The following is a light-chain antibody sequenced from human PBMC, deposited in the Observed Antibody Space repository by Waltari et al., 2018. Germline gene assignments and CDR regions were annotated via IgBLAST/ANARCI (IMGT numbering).Light chain of an antibody. V-gene: IGKV3-20*01. J-gene: IGKJ1*01. Sequence: EIVLTQSPGTLSLSPGERATLSCWASQSVGKYLAWYQQKPGQAPRLLIYHTSNRATGIPDGFSGSGSGTDFSLTISRLEPEDFAVYYCQHYVRLPATFGQGTKVEIK. CDR3: QHYVRLPAT. CDR2: HTS. CDR1: QSVGKY.